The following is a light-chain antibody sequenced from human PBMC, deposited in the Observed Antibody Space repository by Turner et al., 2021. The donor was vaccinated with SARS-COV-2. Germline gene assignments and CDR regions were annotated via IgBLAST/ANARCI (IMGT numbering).Light chain of an antibody. CDR2: GAS. CDR3: QQYDNWPRT. Sequence: EVVMTQSPATLSVSPGERSTLSCRASQSDSTSLAWYQQKPGQAPRLLIHGASTRATGIPATFSGSVSGTEFTLTISSLRSEDFAVYYCQQYDNWPRTFGQGTKGEIK. J-gene: IGKJ1*01. V-gene: IGKV3-15*01. CDR1: QSDSTS.